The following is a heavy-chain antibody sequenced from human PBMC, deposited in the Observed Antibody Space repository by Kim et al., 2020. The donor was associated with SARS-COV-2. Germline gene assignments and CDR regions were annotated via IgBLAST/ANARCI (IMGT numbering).Heavy chain of an antibody. V-gene: IGHV3-11*01. D-gene: IGHD6-13*01. CDR1: GFNISDYH. CDR3: ASCYSSSWYAEPSGIFY. J-gene: IGHJ4*02. CDR2: TSITGVSK. Sequence: GGSLRLSCVASGFNISDYHMSWIRQAPGKGLEWVSYTSITGVSKYYADSVQGRFTISRDNSKNALYLDMDSLRSEDTAVYFCASCYSSSWYAEPSGIFYWGQGALVSVSS.